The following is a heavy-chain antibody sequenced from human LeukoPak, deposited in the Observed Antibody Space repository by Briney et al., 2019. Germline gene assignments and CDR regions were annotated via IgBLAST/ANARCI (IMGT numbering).Heavy chain of an antibody. J-gene: IGHJ3*02. D-gene: IGHD2-2*01. V-gene: IGHV4-39*01. CDR1: GGSLSNSHYY. CDR2: IYYSGST. Sequence: SETLSLTCTVSGGSLSNSHYYWGWIRQPPGKGLEWIGNIYYSGSTYYNSSLKSRVTISVDTSKNRFSLKLRSVTAADTAVYYCARYCSSTSCYRDAFDIWGQGTMVTVSS. CDR3: ARYCSSTSCYRDAFDI.